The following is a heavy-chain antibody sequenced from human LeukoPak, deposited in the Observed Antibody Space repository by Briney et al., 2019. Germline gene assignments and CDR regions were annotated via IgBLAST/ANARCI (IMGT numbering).Heavy chain of an antibody. Sequence: PGGSLRLSCAASGFTFSSYGMHWVRQAPGKGLEWVSGISSSGGYIFYADSVKGRFTISRDNAKNSLYLHMNSLRAEDTALYFCSRFHSRNSGYWDYFDYWGQGTLVTVSS. V-gene: IGHV3-21*01. J-gene: IGHJ4*02. CDR1: GFTFSSYG. CDR3: SRFHSRNSGYWDYFDY. D-gene: IGHD3-22*01. CDR2: ISSSGGYI.